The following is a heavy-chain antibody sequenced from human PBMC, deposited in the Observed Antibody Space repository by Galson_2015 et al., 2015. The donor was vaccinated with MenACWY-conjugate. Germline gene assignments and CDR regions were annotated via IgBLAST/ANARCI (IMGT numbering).Heavy chain of an antibody. Sequence: SLTCTVSGASISSHHWSWFRQPPGKGLEWIAYIRDTGSLKDNPSLKSRVTMSADKSNNQFSLRLISVTAADTAVYYCARLPTWGSSYGYFDCWGQGILVAVSS. D-gene: IGHD5-18*01. CDR2: IRDTGSL. CDR3: ARLPTWGSSYGYFDC. J-gene: IGHJ4*01. CDR1: GASISSHH. V-gene: IGHV4-59*08.